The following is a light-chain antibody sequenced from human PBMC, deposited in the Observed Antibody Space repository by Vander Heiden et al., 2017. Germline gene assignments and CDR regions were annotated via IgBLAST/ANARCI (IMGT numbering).Light chain of an antibody. CDR1: QSISSY. J-gene: IGKJ2*01. CDR2: AAS. Sequence: QMHPSPSSLSASVGDRVTITCRASQSISSYLNWYQQKPGKAPKLLIYAASSLQSGVTSRFSGSGSGTDFTLTTSSLQPEDFATYYCQQSYSTPLYTFGQGTKLEIK. V-gene: IGKV1-39*01. CDR3: QQSYSTPLYT.